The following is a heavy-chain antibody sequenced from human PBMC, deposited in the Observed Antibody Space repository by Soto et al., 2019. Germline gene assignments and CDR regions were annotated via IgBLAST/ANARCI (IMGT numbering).Heavy chain of an antibody. CDR3: ARDGAAAGTGSWFDP. D-gene: IGHD6-13*01. CDR2: IWSDGSNN. Sequence: QVQLVESGGGVVQPGRSLRLSCAASGFTFSSYGMHWVRQAPGKGLEWVAVIWSDGSNNYYADSVKGRFTISRDNYNNTLYLQMHSLRAEDTAVYYCARDGAAAGTGSWFDPWGQGTLVTVSS. CDR1: GFTFSSYG. J-gene: IGHJ5*02. V-gene: IGHV3-33*01.